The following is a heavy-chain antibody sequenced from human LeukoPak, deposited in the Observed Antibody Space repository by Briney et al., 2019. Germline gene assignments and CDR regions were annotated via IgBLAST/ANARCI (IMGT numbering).Heavy chain of an antibody. D-gene: IGHD3-22*01. J-gene: IGHJ4*02. CDR2: ISYDGSNK. Sequence: GRSLRLSCAASGFTFSSYGMHWVRQAPGMGLEWVAVISYDGSNKYYADSVKGRFTISRDNSKNTLYLQVNSLRAEDTAVYYCANTVITMIVVAPIGYWGQGTLVTVSS. CDR3: ANTVITMIVVAPIGY. V-gene: IGHV3-30*18. CDR1: GFTFSSYG.